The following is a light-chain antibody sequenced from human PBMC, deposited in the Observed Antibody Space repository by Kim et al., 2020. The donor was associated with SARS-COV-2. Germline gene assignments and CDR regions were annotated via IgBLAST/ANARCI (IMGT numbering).Light chain of an antibody. Sequence: GSPGQTASIACSGYKLGDKYACWYQQKPGQPPVLVMYHDDERPSGIPERFSASNSGNTATLTITGTQAMDEADYYCQTWDGTTVVFGGGTKLTVL. V-gene: IGLV3-1*01. CDR3: QTWDGTTVV. J-gene: IGLJ3*02. CDR1: KLGDKY. CDR2: HDD.